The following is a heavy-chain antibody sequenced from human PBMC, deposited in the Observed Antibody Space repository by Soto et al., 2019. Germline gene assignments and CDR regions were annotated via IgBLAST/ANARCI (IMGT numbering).Heavy chain of an antibody. J-gene: IGHJ4*02. CDR1: GGTFSSYA. CDR2: IIPIFGTA. V-gene: IGHV1-69*13. Sequence: GASVKVSCKASGGTFSSYAISWVRQAPGQGLEWMGGIIPIFGTANYAQKFQGRVTITADESTSTAYMELSSLRSEDTAVFYCARENYYDSSGYRPFDYWGQGTLVTVSS. D-gene: IGHD3-22*01. CDR3: ARENYYDSSGYRPFDY.